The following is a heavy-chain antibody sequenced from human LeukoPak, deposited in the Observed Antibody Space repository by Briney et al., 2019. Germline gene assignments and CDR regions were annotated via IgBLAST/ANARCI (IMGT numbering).Heavy chain of an antibody. CDR3: ARLGGLTLHSGWNYWYFDL. CDR1: GGSISSSRYY. V-gene: IGHV4-39*01. D-gene: IGHD6-19*01. Sequence: SETLSLTCTVSGGSISSSRYYWGWIRQPPGKGLEWIGNIYYSGTTYDNPSLKSRVTMSVDTSKNQFSLNLNSVTAADTAVYYCARLGGLTLHSGWNYWYFDLWGRGTLVTASS. CDR2: IYYSGTT. J-gene: IGHJ2*01.